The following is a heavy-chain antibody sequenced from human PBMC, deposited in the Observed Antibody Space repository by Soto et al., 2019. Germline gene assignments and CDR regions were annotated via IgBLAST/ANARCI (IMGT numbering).Heavy chain of an antibody. V-gene: IGHV3-74*01. CDR3: ATHLPNY. CDR1: GFTFSSYW. CDR2: ISSDGSTT. J-gene: IGHJ4*02. Sequence: EVQLVESGGGLVQPGGSLRLSCAASGFTFSSYWMHWVRQAPGKGLVWVSRISSDGSTTYYADSVKGRFTISRDNAKNTLYLQMNRLGAEYAAVYYCATHLPNYWGQGTLVTVSS.